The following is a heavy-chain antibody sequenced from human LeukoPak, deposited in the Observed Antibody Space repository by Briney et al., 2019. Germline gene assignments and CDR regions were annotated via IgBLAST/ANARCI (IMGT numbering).Heavy chain of an antibody. CDR3: AKTLRDSSGYYAAGY. CDR2: IRYDGNNK. V-gene: IGHV3-30*02. CDR1: GFTFSSYG. J-gene: IGHJ4*02. Sequence: GGSLRLSCAASGFTFSSYGMHWVRQAPGKGLEWVAFIRYDGNNKQYADSVKGRFTISRDDSKYTLYLQMNSLRAEDTAVYYCAKTLRDSSGYYAAGYWGQGTLVTVSS. D-gene: IGHD3-22*01.